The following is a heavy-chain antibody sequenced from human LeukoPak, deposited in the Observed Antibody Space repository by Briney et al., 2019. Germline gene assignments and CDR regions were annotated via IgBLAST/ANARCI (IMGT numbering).Heavy chain of an antibody. CDR2: ISAYNGNT. V-gene: IGHV1-18*01. Sequence: ASVKVSCKASGYTFTSYGISWVRQAPGQGLEWMGWISAYNGNTNYAQKLQGRVTMTTDTSTSTAYMELRSLRSDDTAVYYCARAGYDILTGRPFDYWGQGTLVTVSS. J-gene: IGHJ4*02. D-gene: IGHD3-9*01. CDR1: GYTFTSYG. CDR3: ARAGYDILTGRPFDY.